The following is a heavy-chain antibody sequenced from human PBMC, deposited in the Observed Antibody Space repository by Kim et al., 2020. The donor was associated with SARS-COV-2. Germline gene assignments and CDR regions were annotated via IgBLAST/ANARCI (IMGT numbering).Heavy chain of an antibody. D-gene: IGHD2-15*01. CDR2: IYTSGST. Sequence: SETLSLTCTVSGGSISSYYWSWIRQPTGKGLEWIGRIYTSGSTNYNPSLKSRVTMSVDTSKNQFSLKLSSVTAADTAVYYCARDAGKCSGGSCYWFDPWGQGTLVTVSS. J-gene: IGHJ5*02. CDR1: GGSISSYY. CDR3: ARDAGKCSGGSCYWFDP. V-gene: IGHV4-4*07.